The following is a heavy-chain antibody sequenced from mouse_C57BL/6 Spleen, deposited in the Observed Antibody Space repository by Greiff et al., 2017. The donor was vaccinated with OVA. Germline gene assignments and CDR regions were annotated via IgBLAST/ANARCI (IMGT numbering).Heavy chain of an antibody. D-gene: IGHD1-1*01. CDR1: GYTFTNYW. J-gene: IGHJ3*01. CDR2: IDPSDSYT. CDR3: AIYYGSSPWFAY. V-gene: IGHV1-69*01. Sequence: QVQLQQPGAELVMPGASVKLSCKASGYTFTNYWMHWVKQRPGQGLEWIGEIDPSDSYTNYNQKFKGKSTLTVDKSSSTAYMQLSSLTSEDSAVYYCAIYYGSSPWFAYWGQGTLVTVSA.